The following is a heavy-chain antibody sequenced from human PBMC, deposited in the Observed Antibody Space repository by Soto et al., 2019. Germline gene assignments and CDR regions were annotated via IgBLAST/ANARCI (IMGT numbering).Heavy chain of an antibody. CDR3: ARVRDYYVLFDP. V-gene: IGHV1-69*12. CDR1: GGTFSSYA. J-gene: IGHJ5*02. D-gene: IGHD3-10*02. Sequence: QVQLVQSGAEVKKPGSSVKVSCKASGGTFSSYAISWVRQAPGQGLEWMGGIIPIFGTANYAQKFQGRVTITADESTSTASMELSSLRSEDTALYCCARVRDYYVLFDPWGQGTLVTVSS. CDR2: IIPIFGTA.